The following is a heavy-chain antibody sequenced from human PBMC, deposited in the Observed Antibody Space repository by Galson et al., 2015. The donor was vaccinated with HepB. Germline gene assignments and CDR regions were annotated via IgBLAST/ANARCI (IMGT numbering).Heavy chain of an antibody. CDR3: ARGGLYGDYVDNWFDP. J-gene: IGHJ5*02. CDR2: ISYDGSNK. CDR1: GFTFSSYA. V-gene: IGHV3-30-3*01. D-gene: IGHD4-17*01. Sequence: SLRLSCAASGFTFSSYAMHWVRQAPGKGLEWVAVISYDGSNKYYADSVKGRFTISRDNSKNTLYLQMNSLRAEDTAVYYCARGGLYGDYVDNWFDPWGQGTLVTVSS.